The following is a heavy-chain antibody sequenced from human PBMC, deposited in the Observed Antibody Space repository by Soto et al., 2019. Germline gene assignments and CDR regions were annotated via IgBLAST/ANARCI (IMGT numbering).Heavy chain of an antibody. CDR1: GDSISNYD. CDR3: ARDQGIASSGPFDY. J-gene: IGHJ4*02. D-gene: IGHD6-13*01. Sequence: SETMSLTCTVAGDSISNYDGSWIRQAPGKGLEWIGFIYHSGNTNYNPSLKSRVTMSIDTSKSQFSLKLNSVTAADTAVYYCARDQGIASSGPFDYWGPGTLVTVSS. CDR2: IYHSGNT. V-gene: IGHV4-59*01.